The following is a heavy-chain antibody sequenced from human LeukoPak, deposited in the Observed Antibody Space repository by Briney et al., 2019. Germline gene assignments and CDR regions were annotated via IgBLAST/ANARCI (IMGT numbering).Heavy chain of an antibody. Sequence: GGSLRLSCAASGFTVSSNYMSWVRQAPGKGLEWVANINQDGSDKQYVDSVKGRFTISRDNAKNSLYLQINSLRAEDTAVYYCARDGVRDGLYFDYWGQGTLVTVSS. CDR2: INQDGSDK. D-gene: IGHD5-24*01. V-gene: IGHV3-7*01. CDR3: ARDGVRDGLYFDY. CDR1: GFTVSSNY. J-gene: IGHJ4*02.